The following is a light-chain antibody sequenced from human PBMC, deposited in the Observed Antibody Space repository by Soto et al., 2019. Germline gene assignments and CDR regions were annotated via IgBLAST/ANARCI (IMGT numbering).Light chain of an antibody. CDR3: NSYAGSNNLV. CDR2: EVS. V-gene: IGLV2-14*01. Sequence: QSVLTQPASVSGSPGQSITISCTGTSSDIGGYNYVSWYQQHPGKAPKLMIYEVSNRPSGLSNRFSGSKSGNTASLTISGLQAEDEADYYCNSYAGSNNLVFGGGTKLTVL. CDR1: SSDIGGYNY. J-gene: IGLJ3*02.